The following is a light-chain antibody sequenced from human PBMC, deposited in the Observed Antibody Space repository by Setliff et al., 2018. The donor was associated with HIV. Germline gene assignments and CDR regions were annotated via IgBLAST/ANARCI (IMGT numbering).Light chain of an antibody. Sequence: QSVLTQPRSVSGSPGRSVTISCTGTTSDVGGYNFVSWYQHHPGKAPKLMIYDVIKRPSGVPDRFSGSKSGNTASLTISGLQAEDEADYYCCSYASSHTFVFGTGTKVTVL. CDR2: DVI. V-gene: IGLV2-11*01. CDR3: CSYASSHTFV. J-gene: IGLJ1*01. CDR1: TSDVGGYNF.